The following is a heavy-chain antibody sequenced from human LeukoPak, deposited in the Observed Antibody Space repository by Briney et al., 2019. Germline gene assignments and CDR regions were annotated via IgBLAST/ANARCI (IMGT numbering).Heavy chain of an antibody. CDR1: GGSLSSYY. V-gene: IGHV4-59*08. CDR2: IYYSGNT. D-gene: IGHD6-6*01. Sequence: SETLSLTCTVSGGSLSSYYWSWIRQPPGKPLDWIGHIYYSGNTYYNPSLKSRVTMSVDTSKNQFSLKLSSLTAADTAAYYCARLPSAAQSFDYWGQGTLVTVSS. CDR3: ARLPSAAQSFDY. J-gene: IGHJ4*02.